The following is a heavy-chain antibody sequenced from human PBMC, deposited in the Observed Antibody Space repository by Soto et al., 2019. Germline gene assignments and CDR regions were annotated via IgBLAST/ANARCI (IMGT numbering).Heavy chain of an antibody. V-gene: IGHV1-58*01. CDR1: GFTFTISA. CDR3: GADPVVVVEPEYFQH. CDR2: IVVGSGNT. Sequence: SVNVSCKASGFTFTISAVQWVRQARGQRLEWIGWIVVGSGNTNYAQKFQERVTITRDMSTSTAYMELSSLRSEDTAVYYCGADPVVVVEPEYFQHWGQGTLVTVSS. J-gene: IGHJ1*01. D-gene: IGHD2-2*01.